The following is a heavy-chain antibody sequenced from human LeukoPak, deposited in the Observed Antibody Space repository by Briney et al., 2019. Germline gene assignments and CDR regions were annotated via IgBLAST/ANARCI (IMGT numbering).Heavy chain of an antibody. Sequence: GRSLRLSCAASGFSFGDFAMHWVRQAPGRGLEWVSGISWNSGSITYADSVKGRFTISRDNAKSPLYLQMDSLRTEDTALYYCAKGDWLDYWGQGTLVTVSS. CDR2: ISWNSGSI. D-gene: IGHD1-26*01. CDR1: GFSFGDFA. V-gene: IGHV3-9*01. CDR3: AKGDWLDY. J-gene: IGHJ4*02.